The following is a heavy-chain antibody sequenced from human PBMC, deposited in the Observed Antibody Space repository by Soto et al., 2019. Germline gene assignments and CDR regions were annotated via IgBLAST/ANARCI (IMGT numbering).Heavy chain of an antibody. CDR2: IIPISGTT. J-gene: IGHJ6*02. Sequence: ASVKVSCKASGDVFRSYGINWVRQAPGQGLEWMGGIIPISGTTNYAQKFQGRVAITADESTDTVYMELSRLRSEDTAVYFCARVRCFNGLCHTADYGMDVWGQGTTVTVSS. CDR3: ARVRCFNGLCHTADYGMDV. V-gene: IGHV1-69*13. CDR1: GDVFRSYG. D-gene: IGHD2-8*01.